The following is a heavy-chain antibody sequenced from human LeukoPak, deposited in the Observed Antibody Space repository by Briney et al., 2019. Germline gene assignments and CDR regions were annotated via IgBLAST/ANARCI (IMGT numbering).Heavy chain of an antibody. V-gene: IGHV3-66*01. CDR1: GITVTSNY. CDR2: LHSGGST. Sequence: GGSLRLSSAASGITVTSNYMSWVRPAPGKGLEWVSILHSGGSTYYADSVKGRFTISRDKSKNTLYLQMNSLRAEDTAVYHCARVPTHYGMDVWGQGTTVTVSS. CDR3: ARVPTHYGMDV. J-gene: IGHJ6*02.